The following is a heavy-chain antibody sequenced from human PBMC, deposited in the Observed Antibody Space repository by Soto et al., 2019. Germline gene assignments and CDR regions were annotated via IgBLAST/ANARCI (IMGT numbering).Heavy chain of an antibody. Sequence: QVQLQESGPGLVKPSETLSLTCTVSGGSISSYYWSWIRQPPGKGLEWIGYIYYNGNTNYNPSLKSRVTISVDTSRNQFSLKLTSVPAADTAVYYCAVESFARFDPWGQGILVTVSS. CDR1: GGSISSYY. V-gene: IGHV4-59*01. J-gene: IGHJ5*02. D-gene: IGHD1-1*01. CDR2: IYYNGNT. CDR3: AVESFARFDP.